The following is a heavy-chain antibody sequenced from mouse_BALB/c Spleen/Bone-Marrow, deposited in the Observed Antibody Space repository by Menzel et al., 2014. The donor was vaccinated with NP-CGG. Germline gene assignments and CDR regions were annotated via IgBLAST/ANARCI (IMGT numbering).Heavy chain of an antibody. CDR2: IHPNSGNT. D-gene: IGHD2-14*01. V-gene: IGHV1S130*01. CDR1: GYTFTNSW. CDR3: ARHHRDAYSSYP. Sequence: VKLQESGSVLVRPGASVKLSCKASGYTFTNSWIHWAKQRPGQGLEWIGEIHPNSGNTNYNEKFKGKATLTADISSSTPHAELSSPTAEDSPLYICARHHRDAYSSYPWGPSTPLT. J-gene: IGHJ2*01.